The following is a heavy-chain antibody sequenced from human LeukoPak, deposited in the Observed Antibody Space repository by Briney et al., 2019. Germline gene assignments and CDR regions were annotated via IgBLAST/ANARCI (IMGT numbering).Heavy chain of an antibody. CDR3: ARHGESYSSSWSNWFDP. Sequence: GESLRISCKGSGYSFTSYWISWARQMPGKGLEWMGRIDPSDSYTNYSPSFQGHVTISADKSISTAYLQWSSLKASDTAMYYCARHGESYSSSWSNWFDPWGQGTLVTVSS. D-gene: IGHD6-13*01. V-gene: IGHV5-10-1*01. CDR1: GYSFTSYW. J-gene: IGHJ5*02. CDR2: IDPSDSYT.